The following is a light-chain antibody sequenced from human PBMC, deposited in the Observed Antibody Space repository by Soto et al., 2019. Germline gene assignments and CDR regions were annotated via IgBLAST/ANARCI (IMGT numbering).Light chain of an antibody. V-gene: IGLV2-14*03. Sequence: QSALTQPASVSGSPGQSITISCTGTSSDVGAYNYVSWYQQHPGKAPKLMIYDVSNRPSGVSTRFSGSKSGNTASLTISGLRAEDEGDYYCTSYTRRPPYGVGTGTK. J-gene: IGLJ1*01. CDR3: TSYTRRPPYG. CDR2: DVS. CDR1: SSDVGAYNY.